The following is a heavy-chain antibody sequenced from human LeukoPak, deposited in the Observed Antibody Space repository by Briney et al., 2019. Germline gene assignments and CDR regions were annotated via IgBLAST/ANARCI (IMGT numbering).Heavy chain of an antibody. Sequence: PSETLSLTCTVSGGSISSYYWSWIRQPPGKGLEWIGYIYYSGSTNYNPSLKSRVTISVDMSRNQFSLRLSSVTAADTAVYYCARVRRRDDYNPFDYWGQGTLVTVSS. D-gene: IGHD5-24*01. CDR3: ARVRRRDDYNPFDY. J-gene: IGHJ4*02. CDR2: IYYSGST. CDR1: GGSISSYY. V-gene: IGHV4-59*08.